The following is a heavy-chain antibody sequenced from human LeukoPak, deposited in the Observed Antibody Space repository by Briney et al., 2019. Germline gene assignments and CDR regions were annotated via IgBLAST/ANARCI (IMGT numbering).Heavy chain of an antibody. V-gene: IGHV4-39*01. CDR2: SHYSGST. CDR1: GDSISSSSYY. D-gene: IGHD6-19*01. J-gene: IGHJ4*02. Sequence: SETLSLTCTVSGDSISSSSYYWGWIRQPPGKGLEWIGSSHYSGSTYYNPSLKSRVTISVDTSKKQISLKLSSVTAADTAVYYCARVLGSAWCRFDYWGQGTLVTVSS. CDR3: ARVLGSAWCRFDY.